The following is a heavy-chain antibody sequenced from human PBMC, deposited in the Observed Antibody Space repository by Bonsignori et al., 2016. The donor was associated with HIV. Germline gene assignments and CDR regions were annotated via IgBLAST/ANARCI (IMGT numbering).Heavy chain of an antibody. Sequence: GESLKISCAASGFAFSSYGMHWVRQGSREGGWSGVSAIDGSGSNTVYADSVKGRLTISRDNSKNTLYLQMNSLRAEDTAVYYCAKRIAGRRPFDHWGQGTLVTVSS. CDR2: IDGSGSNT. CDR3: AKRIAGRRPFDH. V-gene: IGHV3-23*01. J-gene: IGHJ4*02. CDR1: GFAFSSYG. D-gene: IGHD6-6*01.